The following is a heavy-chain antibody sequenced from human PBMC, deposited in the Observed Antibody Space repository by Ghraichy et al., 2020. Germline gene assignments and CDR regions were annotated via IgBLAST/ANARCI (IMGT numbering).Heavy chain of an antibody. V-gene: IGHV4-31*03. D-gene: IGHD3-22*01. CDR2: IYYSGST. Sequence: SENLSLTCTVSGGSISSGGYYWSWIRQHPGKGLEWIGYIYYSGSTYYNPSLKSRVTISVDTSKNQFSLKLSSVTAADTAVYYCARELYYYDSSGYYKSVVGMDVWGQGTTVTVSS. CDR3: ARELYYYDSSGYYKSVVGMDV. J-gene: IGHJ6*02. CDR1: GGSISSGGYY.